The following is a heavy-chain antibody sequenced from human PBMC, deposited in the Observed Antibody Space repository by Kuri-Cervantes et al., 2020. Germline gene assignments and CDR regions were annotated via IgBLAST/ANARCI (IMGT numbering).Heavy chain of an antibody. V-gene: IGHV4-31*03. CDR3: GGNPSGNYIQ. CDR2: IFYSGST. J-gene: IGHJ4*02. D-gene: IGHD3-10*01. Sequence: SETLSLTCTVSGASISSVDYYWSWIRQHPGKGLEWIGYIFYSGSTYYTPSLQNRLTISLDRSKNQFSLNPRSVTAADTAVYYCGGNPSGNYIQWGQGTLVTVSS. CDR1: GASISSVDYY.